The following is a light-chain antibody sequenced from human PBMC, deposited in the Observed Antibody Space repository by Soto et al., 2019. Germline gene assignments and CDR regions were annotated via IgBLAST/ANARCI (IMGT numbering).Light chain of an antibody. CDR2: GAS. Sequence: EIVLTQSPGTLSLSPGQRATLSCRSSQSISNSYLAWYQHKPVQPPRLLIHGASTRPTGIPDRFSDSQSGTDFTLTISRLEPEDSAVFYCQHYGASPYTFGLGTKVDIK. CDR3: QHYGASPYT. CDR1: QSISNSY. J-gene: IGKJ2*01. V-gene: IGKV3-20*01.